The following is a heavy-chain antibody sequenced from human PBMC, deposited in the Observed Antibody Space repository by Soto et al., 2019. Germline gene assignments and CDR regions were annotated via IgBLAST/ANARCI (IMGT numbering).Heavy chain of an antibody. J-gene: IGHJ4*02. D-gene: IGHD5-12*01. CDR2: ISGSGGST. V-gene: IGHV3-23*01. CDR1: GFTFSSYA. CDR3: AKDEISCYEPPPYYFDY. Sequence: EVQLLESGGGLVQPGGSLRLSCAASGFTFSSYAMSWVRQAPGKGLEWVSAISGSGGSTYYADSVKGRFTISRDNSKNTLYLQMNSLRAEDTAVYYCAKDEISCYEPPPYYFDYWGQGTLVTVSS.